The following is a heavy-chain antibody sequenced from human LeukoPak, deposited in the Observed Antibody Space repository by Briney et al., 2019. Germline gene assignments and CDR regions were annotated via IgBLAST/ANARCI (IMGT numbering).Heavy chain of an antibody. Sequence: ASVKVSCKASGYTFTSYDINWVRQATGQGLEWMGWMNPNSGNTGYAQKFQGRVTMTRNTSISTAYMELSSLRSEDTAVYYCARGLATYDYVWGSYRYTFDYWGQGTLVTVSS. CDR3: ARGLATYDYVWGSYRYTFDY. J-gene: IGHJ4*02. D-gene: IGHD3-16*02. CDR1: GYTFTSYD. V-gene: IGHV1-8*01. CDR2: MNPNSGNT.